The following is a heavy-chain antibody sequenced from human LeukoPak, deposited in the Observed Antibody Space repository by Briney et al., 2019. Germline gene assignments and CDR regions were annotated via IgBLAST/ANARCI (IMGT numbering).Heavy chain of an antibody. Sequence: PSETLSLTCTVSGGSISSGYYWGWIRQPPGKGLEWIGYIYYTGSTNHNPSLKSRVTISVDTSKNQFSLKLSSVTAADTAVYYCARVVYSGYDFRGAMDVWGKGTTVTVSS. V-gene: IGHV4-61*01. D-gene: IGHD5-12*01. CDR3: ARVVYSGYDFRGAMDV. J-gene: IGHJ6*03. CDR2: IYYTGST. CDR1: GGSISSGYY.